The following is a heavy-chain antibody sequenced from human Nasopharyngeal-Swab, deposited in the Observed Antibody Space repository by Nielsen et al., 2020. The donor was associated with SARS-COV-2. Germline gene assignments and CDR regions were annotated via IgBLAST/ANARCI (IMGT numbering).Heavy chain of an antibody. V-gene: IGHV3-13*04. CDR3: ARKGSTGYYYGMDV. CDR1: GFTFSSYD. D-gene: IGHD1-1*01. J-gene: IGHJ6*02. Sequence: GGSLRLSCAASGFTFSSYDMHWVRQATGKGLEWVSAIGTAGDTYYPGSVKGRFTISRENAKNSLYLQMNSLRAGDTAVYYCARKGSTGYYYGMDVWGQGTTVTVSS. CDR2: IGTAGDT.